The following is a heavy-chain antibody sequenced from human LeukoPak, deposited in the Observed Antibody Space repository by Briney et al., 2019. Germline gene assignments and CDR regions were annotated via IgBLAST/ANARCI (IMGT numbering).Heavy chain of an antibody. CDR2: ISSSGSTI. J-gene: IGHJ4*02. Sequence: GGSLRLSCAASGFTFSSYEMNWVRQAPGKGLEWVSYISSSGSTIYYADSVKGRFTISRGNAKNSLYLQMNSLRAEDTAVYYCARELGIGVGATLGYWGQGTLVTVSS. D-gene: IGHD1-26*01. CDR3: ARELGIGVGATLGY. CDR1: GFTFSSYE. V-gene: IGHV3-48*03.